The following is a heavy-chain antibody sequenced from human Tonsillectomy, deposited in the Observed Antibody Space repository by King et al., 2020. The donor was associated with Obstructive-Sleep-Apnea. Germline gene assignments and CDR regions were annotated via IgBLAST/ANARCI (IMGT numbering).Heavy chain of an antibody. D-gene: IGHD3-9*01. V-gene: IGHV4-39*07. Sequence: QLQESGPGLVKPSETLSLTCTVSVGSISSSSYYWGWIRQPPGTGLEWIGSIYYSGSTDYNPSLKIRVTISVDTSKNQFSLKLSSVTAADTDVYYCARVPTYYDILTGLNWFDPWGQGTLVTVSS. CDR1: VGSISSSSYY. CDR3: ARVPTYYDILTGLNWFDP. J-gene: IGHJ5*02. CDR2: IYYSGST.